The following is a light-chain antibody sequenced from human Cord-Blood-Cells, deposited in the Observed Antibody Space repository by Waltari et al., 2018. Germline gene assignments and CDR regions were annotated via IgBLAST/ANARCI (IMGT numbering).Light chain of an antibody. CDR3: QQRSNWPLT. Sequence: EIVLTQSPATLSLSPGERATLSCRASQGVSSYLAWYQQKPGQAPRLLIYDASNRATGIPARFSGSGSGTDFTLTISSLEPEDFAVYYCQQRSNWPLTFGGGTKVELK. CDR2: DAS. J-gene: IGKJ4*01. CDR1: QGVSSY. V-gene: IGKV3-11*01.